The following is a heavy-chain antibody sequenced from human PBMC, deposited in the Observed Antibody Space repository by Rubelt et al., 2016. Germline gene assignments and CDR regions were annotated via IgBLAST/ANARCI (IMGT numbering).Heavy chain of an antibody. CDR3: ARTPGQSSWYYFDY. CDR2: VYYSGST. D-gene: IGHD6-13*01. V-gene: IGHV4-39*01. J-gene: IGHJ4*02. Sequence: QVQLQESGPGLVTPSETLSLTCTVSGGSITSSTYYWGWIRQPPGKGLEWIGSVYYSGSTFYSPSLKSRVTISLNTSKNQFSLNLSSVTAADTAVYYCARTPGQSSWYYFDYWGQGTLVTVSS. CDR1: GGSITSSTYY.